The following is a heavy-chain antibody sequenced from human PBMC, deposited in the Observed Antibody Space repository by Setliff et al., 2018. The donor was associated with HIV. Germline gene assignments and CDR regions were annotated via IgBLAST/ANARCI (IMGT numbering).Heavy chain of an antibody. J-gene: IGHJ5*02. D-gene: IGHD6-13*01. CDR3: ARGTKGSRWSVTRINWFDT. Sequence: PSETLSLTCAVYGGSFRGYYWNWIRQSPDKGLEWIGEIDHSGSTNYNPSLRSRVIMSADTPKSQFSLNLTSLTAGDTAVYYCARGTKGSRWSVTRINWFDTWGQGTLVTVPQ. CDR1: GGSFRGYY. CDR2: IDHSGST. V-gene: IGHV4-34*01.